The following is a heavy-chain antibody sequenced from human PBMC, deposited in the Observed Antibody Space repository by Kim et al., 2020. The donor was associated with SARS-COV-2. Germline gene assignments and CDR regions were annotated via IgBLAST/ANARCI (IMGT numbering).Heavy chain of an antibody. V-gene: IGHV1-2*06. CDR3: ARDSSGWYDFDY. D-gene: IGHD6-19*01. Sequence: ASVKVSCKASGYTFTGYYMHWVRQAPGQGLEWMGRINPNSGGTNYAQKFQGRVTMTRDTSISTAYMELSRLRSDDTAVYYCARDSSGWYDFDYWGQGTLVTVSS. J-gene: IGHJ4*02. CDR1: GYTFTGYY. CDR2: INPNSGGT.